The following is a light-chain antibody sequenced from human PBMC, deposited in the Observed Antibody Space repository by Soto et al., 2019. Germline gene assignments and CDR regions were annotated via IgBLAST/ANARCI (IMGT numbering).Light chain of an antibody. V-gene: IGLV2-11*01. CDR3: CSYAGTYTYV. Sequence: QSALTQPRSVSGSPGQSVTISCTGTSSDVGAYNYVSWYQQHPGKAPKLMLYDVTKRPSGVPDRFSGSKSGNTASLPISGLQAEDEADYYCCSYAGTYTYVFGIGTKLTVL. CDR1: SSDVGAYNY. CDR2: DVT. J-gene: IGLJ1*01.